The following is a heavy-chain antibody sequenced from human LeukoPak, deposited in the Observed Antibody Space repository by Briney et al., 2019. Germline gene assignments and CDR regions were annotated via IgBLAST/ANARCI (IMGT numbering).Heavy chain of an antibody. CDR3: ASYPSTPFSGSAEYGMDV. CDR2: MNPNSGDT. D-gene: IGHD3-10*01. CDR1: GYTFTSYD. V-gene: IGHV1-8*01. Sequence: ASVKVSCKASGYTFTSYDINWVRQATGQGLEWMGWMNPNSGDTGYAQKFQGRVTMTRNTSISTAYMELSSLRSEDTAVYYCASYPSTPFSGSAEYGMDVWGQGTTVTVSS. J-gene: IGHJ6*02.